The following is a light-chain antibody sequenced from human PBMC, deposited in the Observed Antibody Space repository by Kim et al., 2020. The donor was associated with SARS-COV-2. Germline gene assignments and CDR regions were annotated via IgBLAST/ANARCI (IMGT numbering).Light chain of an antibody. CDR2: DAS. J-gene: IGKJ4*01. CDR3: QQRSNWPLT. V-gene: IGKV3-11*01. Sequence: PGERATLSCRASQSVSSSLAWYQQQPGQAPRLLIYDASNRATGIPARFSGSQSGTDFTLTISSLEPEDFAVYYCQQRSNWPLTFGGGTKVDI. CDR1: QSVSSS.